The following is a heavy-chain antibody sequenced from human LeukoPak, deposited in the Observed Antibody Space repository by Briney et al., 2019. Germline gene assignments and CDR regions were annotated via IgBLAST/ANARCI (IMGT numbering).Heavy chain of an antibody. CDR3: ARAYYYGSGSYAFDI. D-gene: IGHD3-10*01. CDR1: GGSISSSNW. J-gene: IGHJ3*02. Sequence: PSGTLSLTCAVSGGSISSSNWWSWVRQPPGKGLEWIGEIYHSGSTNYNPSLKSRVTISVDTSKNQFSLKLSSVTAADTAVYYCARAYYYGSGSYAFDIWGQGTMVTVSS. CDR2: IYHSGST. V-gene: IGHV4-4*02.